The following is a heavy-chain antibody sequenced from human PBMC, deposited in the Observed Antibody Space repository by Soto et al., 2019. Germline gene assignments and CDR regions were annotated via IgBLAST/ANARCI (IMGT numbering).Heavy chain of an antibody. J-gene: IGHJ4*02. CDR1: GYTLTELS. CDR3: ATDPRYSYGNTPFYD. V-gene: IGHV1-24*01. D-gene: IGHD5-18*01. CDR2: FDPEDGET. Sequence: ASVKVSCKVSGYTLTELSMHWVRQAPGKGLEWMGGFDPEDGETIYAQKFQGRVTMTEDTSTDTAYMELSSLRSEDTAVYYCATDPRYSYGNTPFYDWGQGTLVTVSS.